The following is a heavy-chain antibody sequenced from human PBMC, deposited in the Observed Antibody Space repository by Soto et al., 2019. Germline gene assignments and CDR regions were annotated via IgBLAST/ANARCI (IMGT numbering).Heavy chain of an antibody. V-gene: IGHV1-18*01. CDR1: GYTFASYG. J-gene: IGHJ5*02. Sequence: ASVKVSCKASGYTFASYGISWVRQAPGQGLEWMGWISAYNGNTNYAQKLQGRVTMTTDTSTSTAYMELRSLRSDDTAVYYCASTFWSGYWFDPSGQGTLVTVSS. D-gene: IGHD3-3*01. CDR2: ISAYNGNT. CDR3: ASTFWSGYWFDP.